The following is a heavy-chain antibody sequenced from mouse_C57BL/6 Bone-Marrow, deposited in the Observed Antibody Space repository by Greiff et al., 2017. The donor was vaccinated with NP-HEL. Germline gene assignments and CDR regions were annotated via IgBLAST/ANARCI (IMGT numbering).Heavy chain of an antibody. Sequence: EVQLVESGGGLVQPKGSLKLSCAASGFSFNTSAMNWVRQAPGKGLEWVARIRSKSNNYATYYADSVTDRFTISRDDSESMLYLQMNNLKTEDTAMYYCVSSNWVVPFDYWGQGTTLTVSS. D-gene: IGHD4-1*01. CDR2: IRSKSNNYAT. CDR3: VSSNWVVPFDY. CDR1: GFSFNTSA. J-gene: IGHJ2*01. V-gene: IGHV10-1*01.